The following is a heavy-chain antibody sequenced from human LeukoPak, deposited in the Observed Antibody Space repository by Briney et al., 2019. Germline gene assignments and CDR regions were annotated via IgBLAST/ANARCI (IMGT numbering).Heavy chain of an antibody. J-gene: IGHJ4*02. V-gene: IGHV4-30-4*01. CDR2: IYYSGST. D-gene: IGHD4-17*01. CDR1: GGSISSGDYY. CDR3: ARDHGDYGDHVFDY. Sequence: SQTLSLTCTVSGGSISSGDYYWSWIRQPPGKGLEWIGYIYYSGSTYYNPSLKSRVTISVDTSKNQFSLKLSSVTAADTAVYYCARDHGDYGDHVFDYWGQGTLVTVSS.